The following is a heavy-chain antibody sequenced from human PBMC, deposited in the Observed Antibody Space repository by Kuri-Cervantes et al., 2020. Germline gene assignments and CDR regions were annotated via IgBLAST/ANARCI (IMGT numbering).Heavy chain of an antibody. Sequence: GSLRLSCVVSGDSIRRSGHYWSWIRQPPVKGLEWIGEVNHSGSTNYNPSLQNRVAILVDTSKNQFSLKLSSVTAADTAVYYCASLGYYYASGSYGHWGQGNLVTVSS. CDR1: GDSIRRSGHY. CDR3: ASLGYYYASGSYGH. V-gene: IGHV4-34*01. CDR2: VNHSGST. J-gene: IGHJ4*02. D-gene: IGHD3-10*01.